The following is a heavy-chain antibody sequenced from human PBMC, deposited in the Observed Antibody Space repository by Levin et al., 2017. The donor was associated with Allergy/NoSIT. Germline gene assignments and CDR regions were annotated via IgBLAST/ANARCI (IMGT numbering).Heavy chain of an antibody. V-gene: IGHV3-73*01. J-gene: IGHJ3*02. CDR3: TRLASSAVGDAFES. CDR2: IRSKANSYAT. CDR1: GFTFSGSA. D-gene: IGHD3-22*01. Sequence: GGSLRLSCAASGFTFSGSAMHWVRQASGKGLEWVGRIRSKANSYATAYAASVKGRFTISRDDAKNTAYLQMNSLRTDDTAVYYCTRLASSAVGDAFESWGQGTMVTVSS.